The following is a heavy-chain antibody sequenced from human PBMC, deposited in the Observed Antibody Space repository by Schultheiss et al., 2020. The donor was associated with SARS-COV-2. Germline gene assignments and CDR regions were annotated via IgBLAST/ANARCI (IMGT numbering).Heavy chain of an antibody. Sequence: GGSLRLSCKGSGYSFTSYWIGWVRQMPGKGLEWMGIIYPGDSDTRYSPSFQGQVTISADKSISTAYLQWSRLKASDTAMYYCARHSSGWAPEGELDYWGQGTLVTVSS. D-gene: IGHD6-19*01. CDR3: ARHSSGWAPEGELDY. V-gene: IGHV5-51*01. J-gene: IGHJ4*02. CDR1: GYSFTSYW. CDR2: IYPGDSDT.